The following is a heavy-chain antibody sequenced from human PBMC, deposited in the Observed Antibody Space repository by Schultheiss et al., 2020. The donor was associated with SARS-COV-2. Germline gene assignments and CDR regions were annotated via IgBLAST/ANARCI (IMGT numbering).Heavy chain of an antibody. CDR2: INHSGST. D-gene: IGHD6-13*01. CDR3: ARGGAAARDFDY. V-gene: IGHV4-34*01. Sequence: ESLKISCAVYGGSFSGYYWSWIRQPPGKGLEWIGEINHSGSTNYNPSLKSRVTISVDTSKNQFSLKLSSVTAADTAVYYCARGGAAARDFDYWGQGTLVTVSS. CDR1: GGSFSGYY. J-gene: IGHJ4*02.